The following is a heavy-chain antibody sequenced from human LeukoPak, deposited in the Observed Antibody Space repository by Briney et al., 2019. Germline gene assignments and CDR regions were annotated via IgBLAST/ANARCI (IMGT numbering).Heavy chain of an antibody. CDR3: ARRAYDSRPEAPTDY. V-gene: IGHV3-7*01. Sequence: GGSLRLSCAASGFIFNSYWMGWVRQAPGMGLEWVANIREDGSEKLYVDSVKGRFTISRDNARNSLYLQMNSLRVEDTAEYFCARRAYDSRPEAPTDYWGPGTLVTVSS. J-gene: IGHJ4*02. CDR1: GFIFNSYW. D-gene: IGHD3-22*01. CDR2: IREDGSEK.